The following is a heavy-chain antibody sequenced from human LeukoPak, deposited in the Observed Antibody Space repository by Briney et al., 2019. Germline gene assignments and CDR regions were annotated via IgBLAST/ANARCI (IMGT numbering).Heavy chain of an antibody. J-gene: IGHJ1*01. CDR1: GGTFSSYA. CDR3: ARAGTAFKKYYYDSSGYREYFQH. CDR2: IIPIFGTA. Sequence: ASVKVSCKASGGTFSSYAISWVRQAPGQGLEWMGRIIPIFGTANYAQKFQGRVTITTDESTSTAYMELSSLRSEDTAVYYCARAGTAFKKYYYDSSGYREYFQHWGQGTLVTSPQ. D-gene: IGHD3-22*01. V-gene: IGHV1-69*05.